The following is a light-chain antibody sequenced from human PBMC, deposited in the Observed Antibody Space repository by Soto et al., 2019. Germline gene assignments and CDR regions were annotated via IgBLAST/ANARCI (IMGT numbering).Light chain of an antibody. CDR3: QHYGGMWA. J-gene: IGKJ1*01. CDR2: DAS. CDR1: QSISNR. V-gene: IGKV1-5*01. Sequence: DIPMTQSPSTLSASVGARVTITCRASQSISNRLAWYQQKPGKAPKVVIYDASSLESGVPSRFSGSGSGTEFILTINSLQPDDFATYCCQHYGGMWAFGQGTKVEIK.